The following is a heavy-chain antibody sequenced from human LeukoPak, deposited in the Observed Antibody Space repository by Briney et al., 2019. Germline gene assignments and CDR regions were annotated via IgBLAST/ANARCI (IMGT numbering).Heavy chain of an antibody. CDR1: GFTFSSYG. D-gene: IGHD3-16*02. J-gene: IGHJ4*02. V-gene: IGHV3-30*03. CDR2: ISYDGSNK. CDR3: TREERGYIPAF. Sequence: GGSLRLSCAASGFTFSSYGMHWVRQAPGKGLEWVAVISYDGSNKYYADSVKGRFTISRDNSKNTLYLQMTRLRAEDTAVYYCTREERGYIPAFWGQGTLVTVSS.